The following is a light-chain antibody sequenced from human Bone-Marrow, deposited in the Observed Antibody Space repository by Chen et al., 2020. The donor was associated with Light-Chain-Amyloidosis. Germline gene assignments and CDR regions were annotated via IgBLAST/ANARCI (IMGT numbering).Light chain of an antibody. CDR1: STDVGSYNL. J-gene: IGLJ2*01. Sequence: HSALTPPPFVSASPGQSINFSCTGTSTDVGSYNLVTWYQQHPGKAPKLMIFDVTKRPSGVSNRFSGSKSGNTASLTISGLQADDEADYYCCSYAGSTTYIVFGGGTKLTVL. CDR2: DVT. V-gene: IGLV2-23*02. CDR3: CSYAGSTTYIV.